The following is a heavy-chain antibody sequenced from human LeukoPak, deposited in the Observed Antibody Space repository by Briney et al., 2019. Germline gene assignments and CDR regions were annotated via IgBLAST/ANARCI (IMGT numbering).Heavy chain of an antibody. Sequence: GASVKVPCKASGYTFTGYYIHWVRQAPGQGLEWMGWINPNSGGTNYAQKFQGRVTMTRDTSISTAYMELSRLRSDDTAVYYRARDYFTANDYWGQGTLVTVSS. CDR2: INPNSGGT. CDR3: ARDYFTANDY. CDR1: GYTFTGYY. D-gene: IGHD2-21*02. V-gene: IGHV1-2*02. J-gene: IGHJ4*02.